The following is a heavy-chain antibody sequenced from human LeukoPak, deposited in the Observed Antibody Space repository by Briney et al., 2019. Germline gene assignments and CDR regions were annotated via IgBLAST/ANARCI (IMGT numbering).Heavy chain of an antibody. Sequence: ASVKVSCKASGYTFTSYSMNRVRQAPGQGLEWLGWINTNTGNPTHAQGFTGRFVFSLDTSVNTAYLQISSLKAEDTAVYYCARVVHPYDYESSGLTYDAFDIWGQGTMVTVSS. CDR2: INTNTGNP. D-gene: IGHD3-22*01. CDR3: ARVVHPYDYESSGLTYDAFDI. J-gene: IGHJ3*02. CDR1: GYTFTSYS. V-gene: IGHV7-4-1*02.